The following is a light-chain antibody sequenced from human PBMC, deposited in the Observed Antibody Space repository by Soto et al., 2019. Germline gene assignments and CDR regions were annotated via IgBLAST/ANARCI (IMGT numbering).Light chain of an antibody. CDR1: RLDVGGYNY. V-gene: IGLV2-14*03. CDR3: CSFESSKIYV. CDR2: EVT. Sequence: QSALTQPASVSGSPGQSITISCTGTRLDVGGYNYVSWYQQHPGKAPKLIIYEVTNRPSGVSDRFSGSKSDNTASLTISGLQTGDEADHYCCSFESSKIYVFGPGPNLPVL. J-gene: IGLJ1*01.